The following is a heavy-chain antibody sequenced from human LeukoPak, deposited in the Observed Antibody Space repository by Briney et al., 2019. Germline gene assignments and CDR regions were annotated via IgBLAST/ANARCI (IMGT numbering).Heavy chain of an antibody. Sequence: GRSLRLSCAASGFTFSSYGMHWVRQAPGKGLEWVAVISYDGSNKYYADSVKGRFTISRDNSKNTLYLQMNSLRAEDAAVYYCAKDEGSSWLFDYWGQGTLVTVSS. CDR1: GFTFSSYG. D-gene: IGHD6-13*01. CDR2: ISYDGSNK. V-gene: IGHV3-30*18. CDR3: AKDEGSSWLFDY. J-gene: IGHJ4*02.